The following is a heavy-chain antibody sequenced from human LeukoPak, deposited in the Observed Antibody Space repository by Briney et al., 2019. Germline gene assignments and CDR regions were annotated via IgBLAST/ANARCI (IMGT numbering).Heavy chain of an antibody. D-gene: IGHD3-22*01. J-gene: IGHJ3*02. CDR3: AKLYSSGWGNAFDI. CDR2: IRYDGSNK. Sequence: QAGGSLRLSCAASGFTFSSYGMHWVRQAPGKGLEWVAFIRYDGSNKYYADSVKGRFTISRDNSKNTLYLQMNSLRAEDTAVYYCAKLYSSGWGNAFDIWGQGTMVTVSS. V-gene: IGHV3-30*02. CDR1: GFTFSSYG.